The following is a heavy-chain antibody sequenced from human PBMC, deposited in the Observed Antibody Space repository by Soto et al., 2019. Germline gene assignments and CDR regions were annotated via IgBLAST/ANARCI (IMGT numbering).Heavy chain of an antibody. J-gene: IGHJ4*02. D-gene: IGHD3-10*01. CDR2: INQDESNK. CDR3: ARDQDFGAIDY. V-gene: IGHV3-7*01. Sequence: PGGSLRLSCAASGFTFSSYWMSWVRQAPGKGLEWVANINQDESNKYSVDAVRGRFTISRDNAKNSLYLQMNSLRAGDTAVYYCARDQDFGAIDYWGQGTLVPVSS. CDR1: GFTFSSYW.